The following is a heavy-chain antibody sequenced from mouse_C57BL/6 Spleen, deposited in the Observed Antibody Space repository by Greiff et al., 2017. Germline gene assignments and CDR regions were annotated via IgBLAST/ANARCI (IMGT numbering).Heavy chain of an antibody. CDR1: GFSFSSYA. Sequence: EVMLVESGGGLVKPGGSLTLSCAASGFSFSSYAMSWVRQTPEKRLEWVATISDGGSYTYYPDNVKGRFTISRDNAKNNLYLQMSHLKSEDTAMYYCARDGAMDYWGQGTSVTVSS. CDR2: ISDGGSYT. D-gene: IGHD2-3*01. V-gene: IGHV5-4*03. CDR3: ARDGAMDY. J-gene: IGHJ4*01.